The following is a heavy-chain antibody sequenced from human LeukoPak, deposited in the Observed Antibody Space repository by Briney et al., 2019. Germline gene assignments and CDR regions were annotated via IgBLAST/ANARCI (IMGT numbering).Heavy chain of an antibody. CDR2: IRYDGSIK. V-gene: IGHV3-30*02. J-gene: IGHJ4*02. CDR3: ARDLYRIVVVPHYFDF. Sequence: GGSLRLSCAASGFIFTSYGMHWVRQAPGKGLEWVAFIRYDGSIKFYADSVKGRFTISRDNAKNSLYLQMNSLRAEDTAVYYCARDLYRIVVVPHYFDFWGQGTLVTVSS. CDR1: GFIFTSYG. D-gene: IGHD3-22*01.